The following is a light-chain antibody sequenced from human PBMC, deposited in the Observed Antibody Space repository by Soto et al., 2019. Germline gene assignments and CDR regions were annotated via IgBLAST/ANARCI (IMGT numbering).Light chain of an antibody. Sequence: QSVLTQPPSVSGAPGQRVTISCTGSSSNIGAGYDVHWYQQLPGTAPKLLIYGNSNRPSGVPDRFSGSKSGTSASLAITGLHAEDEADYYCQSYDSSLRYVFGTGTQVTVL. J-gene: IGLJ1*01. CDR3: QSYDSSLRYV. CDR2: GNS. CDR1: SSNIGAGYD. V-gene: IGLV1-40*01.